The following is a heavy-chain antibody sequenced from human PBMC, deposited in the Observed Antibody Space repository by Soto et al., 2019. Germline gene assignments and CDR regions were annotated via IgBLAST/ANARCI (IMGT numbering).Heavy chain of an antibody. CDR1: GGTFSSYP. V-gene: IGHV1-69*02. Sequence: QVQPVHSGAEVTKPGSSVKVSCKTSGGTFSSYPISWVRQAPVQGLELMGRIIPILGIANYAQKFKGRVTITADKYTSTAYMELSSLRSEDTAVYYCASRYDSSDYWGQGTLVTVSS. D-gene: IGHD3-22*01. CDR3: ASRYDSSDY. CDR2: IIPILGIA. J-gene: IGHJ4*02.